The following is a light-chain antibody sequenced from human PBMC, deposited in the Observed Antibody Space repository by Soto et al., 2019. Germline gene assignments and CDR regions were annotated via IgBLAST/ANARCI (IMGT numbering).Light chain of an antibody. J-gene: IGLJ3*02. CDR2: EDN. V-gene: IGLV6-57*01. CDR3: QSYDATNQV. Sequence: NFMLTQPHSVSASPGKTVIISCTRSSGSIASNYVQWYQQRPGSSPTTVIYEDNQRPSGVPDRFSGSIDSSSNSASLTISGLETEEEADYFCQSYDATNQVFGGGTKVTVL. CDR1: SGSIASNY.